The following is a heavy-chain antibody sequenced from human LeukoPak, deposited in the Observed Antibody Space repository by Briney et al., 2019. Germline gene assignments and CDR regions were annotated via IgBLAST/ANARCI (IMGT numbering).Heavy chain of an antibody. CDR2: IYYSGST. D-gene: IGHD1-26*01. Sequence: SEALSLTCTVSGGSISSYYWSWIRQPPGKGLEWIGYIYYSGSTNYNPSLKSRVTISVDTSKNQFSLKLSSVTAADTAVYYCARDPAYYSGSYFDYWGQGTLVTVSS. J-gene: IGHJ4*02. V-gene: IGHV4-59*01. CDR3: ARDPAYYSGSYFDY. CDR1: GGSISSYY.